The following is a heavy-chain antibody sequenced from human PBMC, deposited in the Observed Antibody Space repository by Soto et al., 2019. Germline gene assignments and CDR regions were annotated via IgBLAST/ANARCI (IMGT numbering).Heavy chain of an antibody. Sequence: GGSLRLSCAASGFTFSSYDMHWVRQATGKGLEWVSAIGTAGDTYYPGSVKGRFTISRENAKNSLYLQMNSLRAGDTAVYYCARGPCIAVAGTCAFDIWGQGTMVTVSS. V-gene: IGHV3-13*01. J-gene: IGHJ3*02. CDR1: GFTFSSYD. CDR3: ARGPCIAVAGTCAFDI. CDR2: IGTAGDT. D-gene: IGHD6-19*01.